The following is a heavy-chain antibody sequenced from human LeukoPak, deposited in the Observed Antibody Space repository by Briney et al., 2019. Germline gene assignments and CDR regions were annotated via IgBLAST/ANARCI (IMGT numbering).Heavy chain of an antibody. CDR1: GFTFSDHF. J-gene: IGHJ4*02. Sequence: GGSLRLSCAASGFTFSDHFMDWVRQAPGRGLEWVDRSRDKANGYTTEYAASVKGRFTISRDESSSSLFLQMNSLRTEDTAVYYCTKPHLQRNYGDSGGYWGQGTLVTVSS. V-gene: IGHV3-72*01. CDR2: SRDKANGYTT. CDR3: TKPHLQRNYGDSGGY. D-gene: IGHD4-17*01.